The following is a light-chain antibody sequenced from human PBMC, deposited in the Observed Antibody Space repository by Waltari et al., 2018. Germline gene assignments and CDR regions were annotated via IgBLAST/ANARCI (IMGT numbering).Light chain of an antibody. Sequence: QSALTQPASVSGSPGQSIAIPCTGTSDDVGGYNAVPWYQQHPGKAPKLIIYDVTNRPSGISNRFSGSKSGNTASLTISGLRAEDEADYYCSSYTSSITYVFGTGTKVTVL. CDR1: SDDVGGYNA. CDR3: SSYTSSITYV. J-gene: IGLJ1*01. V-gene: IGLV2-14*01. CDR2: DVT.